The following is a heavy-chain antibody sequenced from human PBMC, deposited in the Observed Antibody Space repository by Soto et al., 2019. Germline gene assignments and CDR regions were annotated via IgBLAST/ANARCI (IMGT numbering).Heavy chain of an antibody. CDR1: GGSISSGGYY. V-gene: IGHV4-31*03. CDR2: IYYSGST. CDR3: VRVVVVITTGLVDY. D-gene: IGHD3-22*01. J-gene: IGHJ4*02. Sequence: SETLSLTCTVSGGSISSGGYYWSWIRQHPGKGLEWIGYIYYSGSTYYNPSLKSRVTISVDTSKNQFSLKLSSVTAADTAVYYCVRVVVVITTGLVDYWGQGTLVTVSS.